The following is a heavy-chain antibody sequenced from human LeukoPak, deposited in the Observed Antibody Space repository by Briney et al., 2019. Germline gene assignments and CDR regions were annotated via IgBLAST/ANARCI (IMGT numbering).Heavy chain of an antibody. V-gene: IGHV3-21*04. Sequence: GGSLRLSCAASEFTFSTYTMNWVRQAPGKGLEWVSSISSSSSYIYYADSVKGRFTISRDNARNSLYLQMNSLRAEDTAVFYCARDQYDTWSRKGNFDSWGQGTLVIVSS. J-gene: IGHJ4*02. CDR3: ARDQYDTWSRKGNFDS. CDR2: ISSSSSYI. CDR1: EFTFSTYT. D-gene: IGHD3-3*01.